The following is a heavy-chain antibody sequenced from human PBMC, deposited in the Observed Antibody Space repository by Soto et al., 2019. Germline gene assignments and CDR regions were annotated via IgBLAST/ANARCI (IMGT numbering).Heavy chain of an antibody. D-gene: IGHD6-13*01. CDR3: ATQVGQQLVREYYYYRMDV. V-gene: IGHV4-31*03. Sequence: SETLSLTCTVSGGSISSGGYYWSWIRQHPGKGLEWIGYIYYSGSTYYNPSLKSRVTISVDTSKNQFSLKLSSVTAADTAVYYCATQVGQQLVREYYYYRMDVLDKGTTGTVSS. CDR1: GGSISSGGYY. J-gene: IGHJ6*04. CDR2: IYYSGST.